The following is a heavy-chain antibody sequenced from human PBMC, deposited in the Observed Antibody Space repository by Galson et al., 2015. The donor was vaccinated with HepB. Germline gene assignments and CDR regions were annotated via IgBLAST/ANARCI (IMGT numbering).Heavy chain of an antibody. V-gene: IGHV3-30-3*01. CDR3: AREKVAAVLSDALDT. CDR2: ISYDGNNK. J-gene: IGHJ5*02. CDR1: GFPFSTYS. Sequence: SLRLSCAASGFPFSTYSMHWVRQAPGKGLEWVGVISYDGNNKYYRDSVRGRFTISRDNSKNTLYLEMNSLRTDDTAVYYCAREKVAAVLSDALDTWGQGTLVAASS. D-gene: IGHD6-13*01.